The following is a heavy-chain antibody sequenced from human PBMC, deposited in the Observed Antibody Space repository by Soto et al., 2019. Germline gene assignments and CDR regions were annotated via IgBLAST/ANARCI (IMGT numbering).Heavy chain of an antibody. CDR3: ASGTCAGIGY. CDR2: IYQSGNT. CDR1: GGSISGSNYY. V-gene: IGHV4-39*01. J-gene: IGHJ4*02. Sequence: PSETLSLTCTVSGGSISGSNYYWAWIRQPPGKGLEWIGSIYQSGNTYYEPSLKSRVTITVDTSKNQFSLRLTSVTAGDTALYFCASGTCAGIGYWGQGALVTVSS. D-gene: IGHD1-26*01.